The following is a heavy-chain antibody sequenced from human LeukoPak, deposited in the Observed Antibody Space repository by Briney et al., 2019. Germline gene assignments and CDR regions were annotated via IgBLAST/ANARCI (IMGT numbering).Heavy chain of an antibody. D-gene: IGHD6-13*01. CDR2: IYYSGST. V-gene: IGHV4-39*07. Sequence: SETLSLTCTVSGGSISSSSYYWGWIRQPPGKGLEWIGSIYYSGSTYYNPSLKSRVTISVDTSKNQFSLKLSSVTAADTAVYYCAREFQGEYSSSWENYFDYWGQGTLVTVSS. J-gene: IGHJ4*02. CDR3: AREFQGEYSSSWENYFDY. CDR1: GGSISSSSYY.